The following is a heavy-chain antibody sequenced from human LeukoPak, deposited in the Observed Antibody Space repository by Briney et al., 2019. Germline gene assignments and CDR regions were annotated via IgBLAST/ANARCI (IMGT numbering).Heavy chain of an antibody. V-gene: IGHV1-46*01. CDR2: IYPRDGST. CDR1: GYTFTSNY. CDR3: ARDQEGFDY. J-gene: IGHJ4*02. Sequence: ASVNVSCKASGYTFTSNYIHWVRQAPGQGLEWMGMIYPRDGSTSYAQKFQGRVTVTRDTSTSTVHVELSGLRSEDTAVYYCARDQEGFDYWSQGTLVTVSS.